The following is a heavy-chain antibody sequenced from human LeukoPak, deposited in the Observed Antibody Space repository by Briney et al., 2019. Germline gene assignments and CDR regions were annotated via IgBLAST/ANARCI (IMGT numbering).Heavy chain of an antibody. CDR2: IIPIFGTA. Sequence: GASVKVSCKASGGTFSSYAISWVQQAPGQGLEWMGGIIPIFGTANYAQKFQGRVTITADESTSTAYMELSSLRSEDTAVYYCAREPGIAVAGTGENWFDPWGQGTLVTVSS. CDR1: GGTFSSYA. D-gene: IGHD6-19*01. CDR3: AREPGIAVAGTGENWFDP. J-gene: IGHJ5*02. V-gene: IGHV1-69*13.